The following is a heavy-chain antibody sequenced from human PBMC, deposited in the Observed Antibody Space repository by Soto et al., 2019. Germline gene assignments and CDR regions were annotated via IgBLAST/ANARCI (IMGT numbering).Heavy chain of an antibody. D-gene: IGHD3-16*02. J-gene: IGHJ4*02. Sequence: GGSLRLSCAASGFTFSSYAMSWVRQAPGKGLEWVSAISGSGGSTYYADSVKGRFTISRDNSKNTLYLQMNSLRAEDTAVYYCAKYPRGPIRSEGVIVPVYWGQGTLVTVSS. CDR2: ISGSGGST. V-gene: IGHV3-23*01. CDR1: GFTFSSYA. CDR3: AKYPRGPIRSEGVIVPVY.